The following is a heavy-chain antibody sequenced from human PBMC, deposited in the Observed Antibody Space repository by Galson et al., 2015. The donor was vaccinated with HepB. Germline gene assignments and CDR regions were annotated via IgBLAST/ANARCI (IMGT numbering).Heavy chain of an antibody. Sequence: CAISGDSVSDNTVAWNRVRQSPSRGLEWLGRTYYKSKWYNDYAVSVKSRITINPDTSKNQVYLQLNSVTPEDTAVYYCARAGPQGGADFDYWGQGTRVTVSS. V-gene: IGHV6-1*01. CDR2: TYYKSKWYN. D-gene: IGHD1-26*01. CDR3: ARAGPQGGADFDY. J-gene: IGHJ4*02. CDR1: GDSVSDNTVA.